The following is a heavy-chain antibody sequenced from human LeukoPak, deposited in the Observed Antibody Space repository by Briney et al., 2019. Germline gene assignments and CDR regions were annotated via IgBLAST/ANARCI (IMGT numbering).Heavy chain of an antibody. CDR1: GFTFSDYS. CDR3: AREGSIVPHQDLHC. V-gene: IGHV3-7*01. D-gene: IGHD2-8*01. CDR2: IKDGGSEK. Sequence: GGSLRLSCAASGFTFSDYSMTWVRQAPGKGLEWVATIKDGGSEKYYVDSVKGRFTISRDNAGNSVHLQMNSLRAEDTAVYYCAREGSIVPHQDLHCWGQGTLVTVSS. J-gene: IGHJ4*02.